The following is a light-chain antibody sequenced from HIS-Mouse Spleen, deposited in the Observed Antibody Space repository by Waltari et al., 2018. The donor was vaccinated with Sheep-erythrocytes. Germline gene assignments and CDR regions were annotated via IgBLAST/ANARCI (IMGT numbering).Light chain of an antibody. CDR2: DAS. V-gene: IGKV3-11*01. CDR3: QQRSNWYT. J-gene: IGKJ2*01. CDR1: QSVSSY. Sequence: EIVLTQSPATLSLSPGERATLSCRASQSVSSYLAWYQQKPGQAPRLLIYDASNRATGIPARFSGSGSGTDFTLTISSRGPEDFAVYYCQQRSNWYTFGQGAKLEIK.